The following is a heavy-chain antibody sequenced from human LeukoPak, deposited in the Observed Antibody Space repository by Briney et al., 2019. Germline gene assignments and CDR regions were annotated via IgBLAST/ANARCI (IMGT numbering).Heavy chain of an antibody. CDR1: GGSISSSGHH. J-gene: IGHJ4*02. CDR3: ARLWSTDCSGGSCPHQPNY. D-gene: IGHD2-15*01. CDR2: IYYSGTT. Sequence: PSETLSLTCTVSGGSISSSGHHWGWIRQPPGKGLEWIGSIYYSGTTYYNPSLKSRVTISVDTSKNQFSLKLTSVTAADTAVYYCARLWSTDCSGGSCPHQPNYWGQGTLVTVSS. V-gene: IGHV4-39*01.